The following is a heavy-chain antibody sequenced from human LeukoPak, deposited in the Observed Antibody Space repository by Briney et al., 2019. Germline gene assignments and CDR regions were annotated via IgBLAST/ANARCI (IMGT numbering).Heavy chain of an antibody. D-gene: IGHD6-19*01. V-gene: IGHV4-59*01. CDR1: GGSISTYY. CDR3: AKYSSGWLTDS. Sequence: SETLSLTCTVSGGSISTYYWTWIRQPPGKGLEWIGYIYYSGSTNYNPSLKSRVTISIDTSKNQFSLKLSSVTAADTAVYYCAKYSSGWLTDSWGQGTLVTVSS. CDR2: IYYSGST. J-gene: IGHJ4*02.